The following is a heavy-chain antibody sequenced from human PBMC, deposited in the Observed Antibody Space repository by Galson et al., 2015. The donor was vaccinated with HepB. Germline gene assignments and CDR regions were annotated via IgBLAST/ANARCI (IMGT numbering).Heavy chain of an antibody. CDR2: FDPEDGET. D-gene: IGHD3-16*01. V-gene: IGHV1-24*01. CDR3: AFFQGDHNWFAP. J-gene: IGHJ5*02. Sequence: SVKVSCKVSGYTLTELSMHWVRQAPGKGLEWMGGFDPEDGETIYAQKFQGRVTMTEDTSTDTAYMELSSLRSEDTAVYYCAFFQGDHNWFAPWGQGTLVTVSS. CDR1: GYTLTELS.